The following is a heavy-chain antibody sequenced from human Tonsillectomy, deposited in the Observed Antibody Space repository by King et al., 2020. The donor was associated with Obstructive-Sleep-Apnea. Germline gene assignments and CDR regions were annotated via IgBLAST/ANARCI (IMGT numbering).Heavy chain of an antibody. CDR3: ARGPGITGTLDY. J-gene: IGHJ4*02. D-gene: IGHD1-20*01. CDR1: GLTVSRNH. V-gene: IGHV3-53*04. Sequence: VQLVESGGGLVQPGGSLRLSCAASGLTVSRNHMSWVRQAPGKGLDRVSVIYSGGSTNYADSVKGRFTISRHNSKNTMYIQMNSLRAEDTGEYYCARGPGITGTLDYWGQGTLVTVSS. CDR2: IYSGGST.